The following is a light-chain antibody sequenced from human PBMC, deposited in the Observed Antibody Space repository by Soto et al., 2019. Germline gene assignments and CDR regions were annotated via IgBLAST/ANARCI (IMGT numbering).Light chain of an antibody. CDR1: QSVSSSY. CDR2: GAS. CDR3: QQYGSSPWT. J-gene: IGKJ1*01. Sequence: EIVLTQSPDTLSLSPGERATLSCRASQSVSSSYLAWYQQKPGQAPSLLIYGASSRATGIPDRFSGSGSGTDFTLTISRLEPEDFAVYYCQQYGSSPWTFGQGTKVEIK. V-gene: IGKV3-20*01.